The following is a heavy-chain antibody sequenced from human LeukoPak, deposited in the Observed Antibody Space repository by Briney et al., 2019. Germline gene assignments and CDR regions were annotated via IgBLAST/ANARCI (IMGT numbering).Heavy chain of an antibody. J-gene: IGHJ4*02. CDR1: GGSISSGGYY. Sequence: PSETLSLTCTVSGGSISSGGYYWSWIRQHPGKGLEWIGYIYYSGSTYYSPSLKSRVTISVDTSKNQFSLKLSSVTAADTAVYYCARGGPLDLFDYWGQGTLVTVSS. CDR3: ARGGPLDLFDY. V-gene: IGHV4-31*03. CDR2: IYYSGST.